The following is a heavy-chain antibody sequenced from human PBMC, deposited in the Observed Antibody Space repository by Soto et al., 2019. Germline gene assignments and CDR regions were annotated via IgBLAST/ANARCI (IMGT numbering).Heavy chain of an antibody. CDR3: ARDRYYDILTGYYSAYYFDY. Sequence: ASVKVSCKVSGYTFTSYGISWVRQAPGQGLEWMGWISAYNGNTNYAQKLQGRVTMTTDTSTSTAYMELRSLRSDDTAVYYCARDRYYDILTGYYSAYYFDYWGQGTLVTVSS. CDR2: ISAYNGNT. V-gene: IGHV1-18*01. J-gene: IGHJ4*02. D-gene: IGHD3-9*01. CDR1: GYTFTSYG.